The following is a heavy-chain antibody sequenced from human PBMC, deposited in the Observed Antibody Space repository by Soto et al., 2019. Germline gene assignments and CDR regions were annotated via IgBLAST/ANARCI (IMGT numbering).Heavy chain of an antibody. CDR2: ITNTSRCI. V-gene: IGHV3-21*01. CDR1: GFTFTTYD. D-gene: IGHD1-1*01. Sequence: EVQLVESGGGLVKPGGSLRLSCAASGFTFTTYDMNWVRQAPGKGLEWVSSITNTSRCIYYADSGRGRFTISRDNAKNLLFLTLDSLRTVDKFVDFGVRSGTDPMLRHNGFDPWGQGTLVTVSS. J-gene: IGHJ5*02. CDR3: VRSGTDPMLRHNGFDP.